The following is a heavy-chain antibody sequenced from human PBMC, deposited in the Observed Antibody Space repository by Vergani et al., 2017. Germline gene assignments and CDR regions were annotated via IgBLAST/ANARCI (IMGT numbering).Heavy chain of an antibody. J-gene: IGHJ6*02. Sequence: QVQLQESGPGLVKPSQTLSLTCTVSGGSISSGDYYWSWIRQPPGKGLEWIGYIYYSGSTYYNPSLKSRVTISVDTSNNQFSLKLSSVTAADTAVYYCAGVRRDDSSGYYYYYGMDVWGLGTTVTVSS. V-gene: IGHV4-30-4*01. D-gene: IGHD3-22*01. CDR3: AGVRRDDSSGYYYYYGMDV. CDR1: GGSISSGDYY. CDR2: IYYSGST.